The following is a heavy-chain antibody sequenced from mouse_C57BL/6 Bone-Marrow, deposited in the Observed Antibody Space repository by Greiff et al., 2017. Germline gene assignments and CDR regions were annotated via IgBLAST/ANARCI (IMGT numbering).Heavy chain of an antibody. CDR2: IHPSDSDT. D-gene: IGHD2-4*01. Sequence: QVQLQQPGAELVKPGASVKVSCKASGYTFTSYWMHWVKQRPGQGLEWIGRIHPSDSDTNYNQKFKGKATLTVDKSSSTAYMQLSSLTSEDAAVYYCAIAFLYYDYALYYFDYWGQGTTLTVSS. CDR3: AIAFLYYDYALYYFDY. V-gene: IGHV1-74*01. CDR1: GYTFTSYW. J-gene: IGHJ2*01.